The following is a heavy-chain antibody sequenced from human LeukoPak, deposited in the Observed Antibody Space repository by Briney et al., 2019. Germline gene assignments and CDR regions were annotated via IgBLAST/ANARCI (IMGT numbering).Heavy chain of an antibody. V-gene: IGHV4-34*01. CDR1: GGSFSGYY. CDR3: ARGPPYYYGSGSYPVHY. Sequence: KPSETLSLTCAVYGGSFSGYYWSWIRQPPGKGLEWIGEINHSGSTNYNPSLKSRVTISVDTSKNQFSLKLSSVTAADTAVYYCARGPPYYYGSGSYPVHYWGQGTLVTVSS. CDR2: INHSGST. D-gene: IGHD3-10*01. J-gene: IGHJ4*02.